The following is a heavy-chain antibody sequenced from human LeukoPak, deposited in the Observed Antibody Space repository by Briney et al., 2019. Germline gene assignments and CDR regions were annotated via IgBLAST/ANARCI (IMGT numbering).Heavy chain of an antibody. D-gene: IGHD2-2*02. J-gene: IGHJ6*03. CDR1: GESFSAYY. CDR2: INHSGST. CDR3: ARRGFQIVVVPAAITTVDYYYYMDV. Sequence: PSETLSLTCAVYGESFSAYYWSWIRQPPGKGLEWIGEINHSGSTNYNPSLKSRVTISIDTSENQFSLKLSSVTAADTAVYYCARRGFQIVVVPAAITTVDYYYYMDVWGKGTTVTVSS. V-gene: IGHV4-34*01.